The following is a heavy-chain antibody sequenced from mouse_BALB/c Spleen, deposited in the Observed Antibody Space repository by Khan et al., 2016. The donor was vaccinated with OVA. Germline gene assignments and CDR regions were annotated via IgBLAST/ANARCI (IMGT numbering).Heavy chain of an antibody. Sequence: QVQLQQSGAELVKPGASVKLSCKTSGYTFTSYWIQWVKQRPGQGLGWIGQIFPGTGTTYYNENFKGKATLTIDTSSTTAYMQLSSLTSEDSAVYFWARGYLGNYEFAYWGQGTLVTVSA. V-gene: IGHV1S132*01. CDR2: IFPGTGTT. D-gene: IGHD2-1*01. CDR3: ARGYLGNYEFAY. CDR1: GYTFTSYW. J-gene: IGHJ3*01.